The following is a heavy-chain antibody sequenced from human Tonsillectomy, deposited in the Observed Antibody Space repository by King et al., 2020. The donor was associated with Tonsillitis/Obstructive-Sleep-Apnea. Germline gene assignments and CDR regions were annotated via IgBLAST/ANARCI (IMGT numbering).Heavy chain of an antibody. CDR3: ARMTGREGATLDY. CDR2: TDPSDSYT. J-gene: IGHJ4*02. D-gene: IGHD1-26*01. Sequence: VQLVESGAEVKKPGESLRISCKGSGYSFTTYWSSWVRKMPGKGLEWMGRTDPSDSYTKYSPSFQGHVSISADKSISTAYLQWSSLKASDTAIYYCARMTGREGATLDYWGQGTLVTVSS. CDR1: GYSFTTYW. V-gene: IGHV5-10-1*03.